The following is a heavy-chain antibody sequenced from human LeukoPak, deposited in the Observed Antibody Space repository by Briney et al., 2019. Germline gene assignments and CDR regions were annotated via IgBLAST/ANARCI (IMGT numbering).Heavy chain of an antibody. CDR2: INPNSGGT. CDR1: GYTFTGYY. V-gene: IGHV1-2*02. J-gene: IGHJ4*02. Sequence: ASVKVSCKASGYTFTGYYIHWVRQAPGQGLEWMGWINPNSGGTNYAQNFQGRVTMTRDTSISTAYMELSRLRSDDTAVYYCARVRYRLAETYIDYWGQGTLVTVSS. CDR3: ARVRYRLAETYIDY. D-gene: IGHD3-16*01.